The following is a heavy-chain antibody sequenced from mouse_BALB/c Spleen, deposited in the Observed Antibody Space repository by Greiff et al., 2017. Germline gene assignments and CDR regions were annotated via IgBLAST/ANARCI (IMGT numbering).Heavy chain of an antibody. J-gene: IGHJ3*01. V-gene: IGHV1-87*01. CDR1: GYTFTSYW. D-gene: IGHD2-4*01. CDR3: ARYDYDGGFAY. CDR2: IYPGDGDT. Sequence: QVQLKESGAELARPGASVKLSCKASGYTFTSYWMQWVKQRPGQGLEWIGAIYPGDGDTRYTQKFKGKATLTADKSSSTAYMQLSSLASEDSAVYYCARYDYDGGFAYWGQGTLVTVSA.